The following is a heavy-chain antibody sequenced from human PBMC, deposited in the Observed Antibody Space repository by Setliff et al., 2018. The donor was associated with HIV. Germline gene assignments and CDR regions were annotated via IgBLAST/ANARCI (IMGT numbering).Heavy chain of an antibody. CDR3: ARGRNRGEYYYYYMDV. V-gene: IGHV4-34*01. CDR1: GGSFSGYY. CDR2: VNHSEST. D-gene: IGHD3-16*01. Sequence: SETLSLTCAVYGGSFSGYYWSWIRQPPGKGLEWIGEVNHSESTNYNPSLKSRFTISVDTSKNQFSLRLSSVTAADTAVYYCARGRNRGEYYYYYMDVWGKGTTVTVSS. J-gene: IGHJ6*03.